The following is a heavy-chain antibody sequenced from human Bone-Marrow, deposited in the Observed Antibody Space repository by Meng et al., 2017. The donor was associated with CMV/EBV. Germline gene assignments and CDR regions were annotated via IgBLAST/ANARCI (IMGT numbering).Heavy chain of an antibody. CDR1: GYTFTGYY. V-gene: IGHV1-2*02. Sequence: ASAKVSCKASGYTFTGYYMHWVRQAPGQGLEWMGWINPNSGGTNYAQKFQGRVTMTRDTSISTAYMELSRLRSDDTAVYYCARIGGNYDFWSGYNGYWGQGTLVTVSS. CDR3: ARIGGNYDFWSGYNGY. CDR2: INPNSGGT. J-gene: IGHJ4*02. D-gene: IGHD3-3*01.